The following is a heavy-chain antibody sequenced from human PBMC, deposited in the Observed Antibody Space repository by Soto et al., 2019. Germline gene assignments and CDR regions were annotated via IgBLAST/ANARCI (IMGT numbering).Heavy chain of an antibody. J-gene: IGHJ4*02. V-gene: IGHV3-23*01. CDR3: VKDAVSGGSGGAWFDY. CDR1: VFTFSNYA. CDR2: MSGNGGRI. D-gene: IGHD2-21*02. Sequence: LKLSCAVSVFTFSNYAMPGVGQAPGKGLEWVSLMSGNGGRIVYADSVKGRFTISRDNSKNTLYLQMNGLRLEDTAVYYCVKDAVSGGSGGAWFDYWGQRTLVTVS.